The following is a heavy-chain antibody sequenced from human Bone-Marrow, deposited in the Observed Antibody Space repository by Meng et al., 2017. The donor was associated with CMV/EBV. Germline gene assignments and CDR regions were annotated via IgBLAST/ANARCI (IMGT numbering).Heavy chain of an antibody. V-gene: IGHV4-39*07. Sequence: SETLSLTCTVSGGSISSSSYYWGWIRQPPGKGLEWIGSIYYSGSTYYNPSLKSRVTISVDTSKNQFSLKLRSVTAADMAVYYCAREAVRGTRDYYYGMDVWGLGTTVTVSS. CDR2: IYYSGST. D-gene: IGHD3-16*02. CDR3: AREAVRGTRDYYYGMDV. J-gene: IGHJ6*02. CDR1: GGSISSSSYY.